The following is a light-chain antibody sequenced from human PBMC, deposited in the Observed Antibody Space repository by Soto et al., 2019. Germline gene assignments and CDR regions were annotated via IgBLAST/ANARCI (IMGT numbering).Light chain of an antibody. CDR3: SSYTSSSTYV. CDR1: SSDIGGYNY. V-gene: IGLV2-14*03. J-gene: IGLJ1*01. Sequence: QSALTQPASGSGSPGQSITISCTGTSSDIGGYNYVSWYQHHPGKAPKLMIYHVTNRPSGVSNRFSGSKSGNTASLTISGLQAEDEADYYCSSYTSSSTYVFATGTKVTVL. CDR2: HVT.